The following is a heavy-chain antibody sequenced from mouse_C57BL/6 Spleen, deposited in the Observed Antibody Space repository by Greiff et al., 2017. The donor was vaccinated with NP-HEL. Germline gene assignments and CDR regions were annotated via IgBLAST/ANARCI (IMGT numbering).Heavy chain of an antibody. CDR2: IDPETGGT. D-gene: IGHD2-3*01. CDR3: TKAYDVYYRKFAY. Sequence: QVQLQQSGAELVRPGASVTLSCKASGYTFTDYEMHWVKQTPVHGLEWIGAIDPETGGTAYNQKFKGKAILTADKSSSTAYMELRSLTSEDSAVYYCTKAYDVYYRKFAYWGQGTLVTVSA. J-gene: IGHJ3*01. CDR1: GYTFTDYE. V-gene: IGHV1-15*01.